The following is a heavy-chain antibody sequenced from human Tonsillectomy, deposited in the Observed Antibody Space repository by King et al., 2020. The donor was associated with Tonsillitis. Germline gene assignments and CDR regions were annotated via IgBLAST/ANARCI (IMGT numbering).Heavy chain of an antibody. Sequence: VQLVESGGGLEQPGGSLRLSCTASGFTFSSYAMDWVRQAPGKGLEWVSGLSGSGGTTYYADSVKGRFTISRDNSKNTLYLKMNSLRAEDTAVYYCARDGLGSPYYMDVWGKGTTVTVSS. CDR2: LSGSGGTT. J-gene: IGHJ6*03. D-gene: IGHD1-26*01. CDR1: GFTFSSYA. V-gene: IGHV3-23*04. CDR3: ARDGLGSPYYMDV.